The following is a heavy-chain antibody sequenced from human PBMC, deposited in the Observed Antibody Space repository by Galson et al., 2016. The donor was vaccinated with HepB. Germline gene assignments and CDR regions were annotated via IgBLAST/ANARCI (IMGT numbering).Heavy chain of an antibody. CDR2: IHPGWSET. Sequence: QSGAEVKKPGESLTISCKTSGYTFTNYWIAWVRQVPGKGLEWVGIIHPGWSETKYRPSLEGQVTISIDRSVRTASLQWASLQASDSGIYYCAKHMTTSQWVAVDSWGRGTPVTVSS. D-gene: IGHD4-17*01. V-gene: IGHV5-51*01. CDR1: GYTFTNYW. J-gene: IGHJ5*01. CDR3: AKHMTTSQWVAVDS.